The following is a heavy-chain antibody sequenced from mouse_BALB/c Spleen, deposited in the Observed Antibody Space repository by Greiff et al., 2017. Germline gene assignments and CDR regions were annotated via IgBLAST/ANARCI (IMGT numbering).Heavy chain of an antibody. J-gene: IGHJ4*01. D-gene: IGHD2-3*01. Sequence: VQLQQSGAELVKPGASVKLSCKASGYTFTSYWMHWVKQRPGQGLEWIGEINPSNGRTNYNEKFKSKATLTVDKSSSTAYMQLSSLTSEDSAVYYCARSIYDGYSYAMDYWGQGTSVTVSS. CDR1: GYTFTSYW. V-gene: IGHV1S81*02. CDR2: INPSNGRT. CDR3: ARSIYDGYSYAMDY.